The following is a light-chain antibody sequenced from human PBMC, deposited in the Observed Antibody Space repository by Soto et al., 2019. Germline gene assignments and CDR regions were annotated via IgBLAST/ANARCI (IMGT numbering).Light chain of an antibody. CDR2: DNV. V-gene: IGLV1-51*01. Sequence: QSVLTQPPSVSATPGQKVTISCSGSGSNLGRNYVSWYQQLPGTAPKLLIYDNVYRFSGIPDRFSASKSGTSATLGITGLQTGDEGDYYCGSWDNILRAYDFGTGTKLTVL. CDR3: GSWDNILRAYD. CDR1: GSNLGRNY. J-gene: IGLJ1*01.